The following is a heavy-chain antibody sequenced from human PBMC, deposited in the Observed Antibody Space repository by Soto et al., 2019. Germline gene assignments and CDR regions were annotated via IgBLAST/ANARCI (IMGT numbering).Heavy chain of an antibody. CDR2: ITPDNGNT. CDR1: GYTFNTYN. J-gene: IGHJ4*02. V-gene: IGHV1-3*01. Sequence: QVQLVQSGAEVMKPGASVKGSCKASGYTFNTYNIHWVRQAPGQSLEWMGWITPDNGNTYFSQKFQGRVTVTRDTSASTAYLELSSLTSEDTAVYYCAREPRHAVYFDYWCLGSLVTVSS. CDR3: AREPRHAVYFDY.